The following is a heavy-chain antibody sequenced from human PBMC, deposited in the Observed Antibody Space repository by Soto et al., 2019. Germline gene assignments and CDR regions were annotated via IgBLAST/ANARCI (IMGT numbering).Heavy chain of an antibody. CDR3: ARDMNTIFGVVIPGYDY. V-gene: IGHV1-2*02. Sequence: ASVKFSFEASGYTFTGYYMHWLRHAPGQGLEWMGLINPNSGGTNYAQKFQGRVTMTRDTSISTAYMELSRLRSDDTAVYYCARDMNTIFGVVIPGYDYWSQGTLVTVPS. J-gene: IGHJ4*02. CDR1: GYTFTGYY. D-gene: IGHD3-3*01. CDR2: INPNSGGT.